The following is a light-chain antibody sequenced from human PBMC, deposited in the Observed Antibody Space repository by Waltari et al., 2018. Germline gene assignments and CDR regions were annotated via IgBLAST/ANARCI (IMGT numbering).Light chain of an antibody. CDR2: DVN. Sequence: ALTQPASVSGSPGQSIIISCTGTSSDVGGNNHVSWFLHHPGKAPKLMIHDVNERPSGVSSRFSGSKSGNTASLTISGLQAEDEAIYYCNSYTSGRTWVFGGGTRLTVL. J-gene: IGLJ3*02. CDR3: NSYTSGRTWV. V-gene: IGLV2-14*03. CDR1: SSDVGGNNH.